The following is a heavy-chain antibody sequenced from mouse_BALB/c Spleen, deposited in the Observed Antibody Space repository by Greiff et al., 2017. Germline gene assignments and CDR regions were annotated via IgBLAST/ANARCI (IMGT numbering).Heavy chain of an antibody. CDR1: GYSFTSYW. D-gene: IGHD3-1*01. V-gene: IGHV1S127*01. CDR2: IDPSDSET. CDR3: ARSGYQYYYAMDY. J-gene: IGHJ4*01. Sequence: VQLQQSGPQLVRPGASVKISCKASGYSFTSYWMHWVKQRPGQGLEWIGMIDPSDSETRLNQKFKDKATLTVDKSSSTAYMQLSSPTSEDSAVYYCARSGYQYYYAMDYWGQGTSVTVSS.